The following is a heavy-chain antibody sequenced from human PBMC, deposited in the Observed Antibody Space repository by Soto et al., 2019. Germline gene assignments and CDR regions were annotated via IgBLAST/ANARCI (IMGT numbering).Heavy chain of an antibody. Sequence: PSETLSLTCTVSGGSISSGGYCWSWIRQHPGKGLEWIGYIYYIGSTYYNPSLKSRVTISVDTSKNQFSLKLSSVTAADTAVYYCARYFMVRGVMSAFDLWGQGTMVTVS. J-gene: IGHJ3*01. CDR1: GGSISSGGYC. D-gene: IGHD3-10*01. CDR3: ARYFMVRGVMSAFDL. CDR2: IYYIGST. V-gene: IGHV4-31*03.